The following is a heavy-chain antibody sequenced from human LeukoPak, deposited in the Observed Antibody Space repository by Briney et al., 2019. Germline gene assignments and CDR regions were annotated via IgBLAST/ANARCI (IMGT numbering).Heavy chain of an antibody. V-gene: IGHV3-30-3*01. CDR1: ASTFSSHS. CDR2: ISYDGSKK. D-gene: IGHD3-10*01. CDR3: ARDRYYDSGTFFDF. Sequence: GGSLRLSCAASASTFSSHSVLWVRQAPGRGLEWVAVISYDGSKKYYADSVKGRFTISRDNSGTTLYLQMNSLRVDDTAVYYCARDRYYDSGTFFDFWGQGTLVTVSS. J-gene: IGHJ4*02.